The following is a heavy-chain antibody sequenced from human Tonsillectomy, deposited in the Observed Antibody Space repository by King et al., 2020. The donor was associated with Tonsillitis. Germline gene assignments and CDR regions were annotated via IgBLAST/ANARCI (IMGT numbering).Heavy chain of an antibody. CDR2: INPNSGGT. V-gene: IGHV1-2*02. D-gene: IGHD4-11*01. CDR3: ARDPDYSNYVDY. CDR1: GYTFTFIAYY. Sequence: QLVQSGAEVKKPGASVRVSCKASGYTFTFIAYYMHWVRQAPGQGLEWMGWINPNSGGTNYAQKFQGRVTMTRGTSISTAYMELSRLTSDDTAVYYCARDPDYSNYVDYWGQGTLVTVSS. J-gene: IGHJ4*02.